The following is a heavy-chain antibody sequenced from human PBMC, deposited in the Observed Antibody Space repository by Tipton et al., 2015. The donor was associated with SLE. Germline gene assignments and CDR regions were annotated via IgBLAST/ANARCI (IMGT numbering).Heavy chain of an antibody. Sequence: TLSLTCTVSGGSISSSSYYWGWIRQPPGKGLEWIGSIYYSGSTYYNPSLKSRVTISVDTSKNQFSLKLSSVTAADTAVYYCARFSSSSWSRLGGAFDIWGQGTMVTVSS. D-gene: IGHD6-13*01. J-gene: IGHJ3*02. CDR1: GGSISSSSYY. CDR2: IYYSGST. V-gene: IGHV4-39*07. CDR3: ARFSSSSWSRLGGAFDI.